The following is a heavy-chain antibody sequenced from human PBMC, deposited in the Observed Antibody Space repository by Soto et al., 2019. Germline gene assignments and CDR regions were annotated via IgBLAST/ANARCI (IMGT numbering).Heavy chain of an antibody. V-gene: IGHV3-15*01. Sequence: GGSLRLSCAASGGPFSNAWMSWVRQAPGKGLEWVGRIKSKTDGGTTDYAAPVKGRFTISRDDSKNTLYLQMNSLKTEDTAVYYCTNALHLGELSFPMSAAAFDIWGQGTMVTVSS. CDR3: TNALHLGELSFPMSAAAFDI. D-gene: IGHD3-16*02. J-gene: IGHJ3*02. CDR2: IKSKTDGGTT. CDR1: GGPFSNAW.